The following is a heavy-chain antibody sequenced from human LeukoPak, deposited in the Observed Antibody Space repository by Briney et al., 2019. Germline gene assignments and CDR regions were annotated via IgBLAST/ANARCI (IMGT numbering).Heavy chain of an antibody. CDR2: IWYDGSNK. V-gene: IGHV3-33*01. Sequence: GGALRLSCGASGFAFSSYGMHWVRQAPGKGLEWVAVIWYDGSNKYYADSVKGRFTISRDNSKNTPYLQMNSLRAEDTAVYYCARDLNDYWGQGTLVTVSS. J-gene: IGHJ4*02. D-gene: IGHD3-9*01. CDR3: ARDLNDY. CDR1: GFAFSSYG.